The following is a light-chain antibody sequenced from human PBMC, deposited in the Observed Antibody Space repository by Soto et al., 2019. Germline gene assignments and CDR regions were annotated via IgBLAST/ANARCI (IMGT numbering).Light chain of an antibody. CDR1: NSDIGNNY. CDR2: ENN. V-gene: IGLV1-51*02. Sequence: QSVLTQPPSVSAAPGQKVTISCSGSNSDIGNNYVSWYQQLPGTAPKLLIYENNKRPSGIPDRFSGSKSGTSATLGITGLQTGDEADYYCATWDSSLSAGVFG. CDR3: ATWDSSLSAGV. J-gene: IGLJ1*01.